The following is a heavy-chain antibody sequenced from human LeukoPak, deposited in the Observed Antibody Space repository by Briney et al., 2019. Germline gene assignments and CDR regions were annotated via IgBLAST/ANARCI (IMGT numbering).Heavy chain of an antibody. Sequence: SETLSLTCTVSGGSISSYYWSWIRQPPGKGLEWIGYIYYSGSTNYNPSLKSRVTISVDTSKNQFSLKLSSVTAADTAVYYCARYISRDYGVGAFDIWGQGTMVTVSP. CDR3: ARYISRDYGVGAFDI. D-gene: IGHD4-17*01. J-gene: IGHJ3*02. V-gene: IGHV4-59*01. CDR1: GGSISSYY. CDR2: IYYSGST.